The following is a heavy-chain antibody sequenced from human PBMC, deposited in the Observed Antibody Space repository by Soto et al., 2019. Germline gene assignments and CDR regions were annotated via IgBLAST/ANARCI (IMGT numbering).Heavy chain of an antibody. Sequence: QVPLVQSGPEVKKPGASVKVSCKASGYTFTSYGISWVRQAPGQGLEWRGWISAYNGNTNYAQKLKGRVTMTTETSRGKAYMGLRTLNLNAPAGYSWAGESSGGGQASWGRGPRVTFSP. D-gene: IGHD6-25*01. V-gene: IGHV1-18*01. CDR1: GYTFTSYG. CDR2: ISAYNGNT. CDR3: AGESSGGGQAS. J-gene: IGHJ5*02.